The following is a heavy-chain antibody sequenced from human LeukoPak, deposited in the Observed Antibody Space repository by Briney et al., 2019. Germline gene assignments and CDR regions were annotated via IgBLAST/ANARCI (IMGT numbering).Heavy chain of an antibody. CDR1: GFTFSTYW. CDR2: INRDASEK. Sequence: GGSLRLSCAASGFTFSTYWMTWVRQAPGKGLEWVANINRDASEKNYVDSVKGRFTISRDNAKNPLYLQMNNLRAEDTAVYYCAPYFPDRGSWGQGTLVTVSS. V-gene: IGHV3-7*01. J-gene: IGHJ5*02. CDR3: APYFPDRGS. D-gene: IGHD2/OR15-2a*01.